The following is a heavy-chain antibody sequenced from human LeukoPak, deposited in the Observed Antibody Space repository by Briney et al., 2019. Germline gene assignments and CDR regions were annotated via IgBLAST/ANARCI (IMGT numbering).Heavy chain of an antibody. CDR2: IYYSGST. CDR1: GGSISSSSYY. D-gene: IGHD1-26*01. V-gene: IGHV4-39*07. Sequence: SETLSLTCTVSGGSISSSSYYWGWIRQPPGKGLEWIGSIYYSGSTYYNPSLKSRVTISVDTSKNQFSLKLSSVTAADTAVYYCARGSTEEWELPDWGQGTLVTVSS. CDR3: ARGSTEEWELPD. J-gene: IGHJ4*02.